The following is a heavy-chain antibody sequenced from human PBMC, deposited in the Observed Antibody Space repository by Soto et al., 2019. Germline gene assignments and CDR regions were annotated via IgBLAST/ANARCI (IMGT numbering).Heavy chain of an antibody. D-gene: IGHD6-13*01. CDR3: ARDRNRGIAALYYYGMDV. CDR1: GGSISSYY. J-gene: IGHJ6*02. Sequence: SETLSLTCTVSGGSISSYYWSWIRQPPGKGLEWIGYIYYSGTTNYNPSLKSRVTMSADTSKNQFSLKLNSVTAADTAVYYCARDRNRGIAALYYYGMDVWGQGTTVTVSS. V-gene: IGHV4-59*01. CDR2: IYYSGTT.